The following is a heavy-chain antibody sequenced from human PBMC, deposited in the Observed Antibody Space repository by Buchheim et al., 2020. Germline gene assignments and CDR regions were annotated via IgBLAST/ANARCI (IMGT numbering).Heavy chain of an antibody. CDR3: ARGRGWLDY. CDR2: IKHDGSEK. J-gene: IGHJ4*02. D-gene: IGHD5-24*01. Sequence: EVQLVESGGGLVQPGGSLRLSCAASGVNIGGNFMTWVRQAPGKGLEWVANIKHDGSEKYYVDSVKGRFTISRDNAKNSLYLQMNSLRVEDTAIYYCARGRGWLDYWGQGTL. CDR1: GVNIGGNF. V-gene: IGHV3-7*01.